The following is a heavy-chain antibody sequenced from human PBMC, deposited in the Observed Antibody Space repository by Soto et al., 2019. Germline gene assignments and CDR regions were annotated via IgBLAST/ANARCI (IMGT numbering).Heavy chain of an antibody. V-gene: IGHV1-69*02. CDR1: GGTFNTYT. Sequence: QVPVVQSGAEVKKPESSVKVSCKPSGGTFNTYTVNWVRLAPGHGLEWMGRFIPILDMANYAQKFQDRVTITADRSTFPAYMALNSLTSDDTAVYYCAITYCRDNSCPRDFDFWGPGTRVTVSS. D-gene: IGHD2-21*01. CDR3: AITYCRDNSCPRDFDF. J-gene: IGHJ4*02. CDR2: FIPILDMA.